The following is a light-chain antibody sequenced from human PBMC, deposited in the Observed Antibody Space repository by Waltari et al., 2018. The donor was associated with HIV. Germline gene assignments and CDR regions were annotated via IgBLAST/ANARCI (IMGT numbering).Light chain of an antibody. CDR3: QQYNAWPRT. CDR1: QSVRNNY. J-gene: IGKJ1*01. CDR2: GAS. V-gene: IGKV3-20*01. Sequence: DIVLTQSPGTLSLSPGERATLFCRASQSVRNNYLAWYFQKPGQAPRLLIYGASRRATGIPDRFSGSGSGRDFTLSIKRLEPEDFAVYYCQQYNAWPRTFGQGTKVEVK.